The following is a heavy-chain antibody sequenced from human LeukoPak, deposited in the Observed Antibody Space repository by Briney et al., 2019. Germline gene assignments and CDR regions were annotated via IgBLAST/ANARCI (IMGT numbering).Heavy chain of an antibody. D-gene: IGHD2-15*01. V-gene: IGHV3-21*01. Sequence: GGPLRLSCAAPGFTFSSYSMYWVRQAPGKGLEWVSFISSGSNYIYYIDSVKGRFTISRDNAKNSLYLQMNSLRVEDTAIYYCARVGCSGGTCYDYWGQGTLVTVSS. J-gene: IGHJ4*02. CDR1: GFTFSSYS. CDR2: ISSGSNYI. CDR3: ARVGCSGGTCYDY.